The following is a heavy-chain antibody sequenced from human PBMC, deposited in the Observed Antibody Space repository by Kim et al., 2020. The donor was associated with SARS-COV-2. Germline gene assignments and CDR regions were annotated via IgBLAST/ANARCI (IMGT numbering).Heavy chain of an antibody. D-gene: IGHD3-10*01. Sequence: GGSLRLSCTASEFSFDKYWMSWVRQAPGRGLEWVADIEQDGSKKYYVESVKGRFTISRDNARNSLYLQMNSLKVEDTALYYCVLDDDYHAGTLTAVDIWGQGTYVTVSS. CDR2: IEQDGSKK. J-gene: IGHJ3*02. CDR3: VLDDDYHAGTLTAVDI. CDR1: EFSFDKYW. V-gene: IGHV3-7*01.